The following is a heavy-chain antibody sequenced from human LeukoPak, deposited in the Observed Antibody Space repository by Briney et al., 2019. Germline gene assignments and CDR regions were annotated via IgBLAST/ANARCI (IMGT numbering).Heavy chain of an antibody. D-gene: IGHD3-22*01. J-gene: IGHJ4*02. CDR3: ARDNYYDSSGRLDY. CDR1: GFTFSSYW. Sequence: GGSLRLSCAASGFTFSSYWMHWVRQAPGKGLVSVSRINSDGSSTSYADSVKGRFTISRDNAKNTLYLQMNSLRAEDTAVYYCARDNYYDSSGRLDYWGQGTLVTVSS. V-gene: IGHV3-74*01. CDR2: INSDGSST.